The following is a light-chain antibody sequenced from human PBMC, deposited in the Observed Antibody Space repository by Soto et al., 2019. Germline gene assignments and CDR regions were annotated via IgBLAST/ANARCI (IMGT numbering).Light chain of an antibody. V-gene: IGLV1-51*01. CDR1: SSNIGNKY. CDR3: GTWDSSLSAGV. Sequence: QSVLTQPPSVSAAPGQKVTISCSGSSSNIGNKYVSWYQQLLGTAPKLLIYDNNKRPSGIPDRFSGSKSGTSATLGITGLQTGDEADYYCGTWDSSLSAGVFGGGTKLTVL. J-gene: IGLJ2*01. CDR2: DNN.